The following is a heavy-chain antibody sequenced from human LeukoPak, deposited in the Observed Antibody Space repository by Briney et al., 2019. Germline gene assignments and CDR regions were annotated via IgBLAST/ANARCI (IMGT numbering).Heavy chain of an antibody. D-gene: IGHD2-15*01. J-gene: IGHJ4*02. Sequence: PGGSLRLSCAASGLSFSDYWMSWVRQAPGQGLEWVANIKPDGGHQNYVDSVKGRFTISRDNAKNSLYLQMNSLRAEDTAIYYCASTFPYGGGGSCALGGQGTLVTVSS. CDR3: ASTFPYGGGGSCAL. V-gene: IGHV3-7*01. CDR2: IKPDGGHQ. CDR1: GLSFSDYW.